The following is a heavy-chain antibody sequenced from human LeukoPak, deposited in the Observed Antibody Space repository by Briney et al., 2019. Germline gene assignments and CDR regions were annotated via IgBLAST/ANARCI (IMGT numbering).Heavy chain of an antibody. Sequence: ASVKVSCKASGYTFTSYGISWVRQAPGQGLEWMGWISAYNGNTNYAQKFQGRVTITADKSTSTAYMELSSLRSEDTAVYYCAREFYYDFWSGYWFDYWGQGTLVTVSS. D-gene: IGHD3-3*01. CDR3: AREFYYDFWSGYWFDY. CDR1: GYTFTSYG. CDR2: ISAYNGNT. J-gene: IGHJ4*02. V-gene: IGHV1-18*01.